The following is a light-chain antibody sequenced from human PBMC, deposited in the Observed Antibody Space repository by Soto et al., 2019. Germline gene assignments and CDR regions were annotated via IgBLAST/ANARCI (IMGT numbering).Light chain of an antibody. Sequence: QSVLTQPPSASGTPGQRVTISCSGSSSNIGSNTVNWYQQLPGTAPKLLIYSNNQRPSGVPDRFSGSKSGTSASLAISGLQSEDEADYYCSSYTSSSTSYVFGTGTKLTVL. CDR3: SSYTSSSTSYV. CDR2: SNN. V-gene: IGLV1-44*01. J-gene: IGLJ1*01. CDR1: SSNIGSNT.